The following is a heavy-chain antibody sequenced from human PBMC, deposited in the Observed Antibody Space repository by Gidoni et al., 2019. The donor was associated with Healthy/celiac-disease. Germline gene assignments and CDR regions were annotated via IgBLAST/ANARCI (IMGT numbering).Heavy chain of an antibody. CDR1: GFTFSSYA. CDR2: ISGSGGST. CDR3: AKARAYYYDSSGYYLTDY. J-gene: IGHJ4*02. V-gene: IGHV3-23*01. Sequence: EVQLLESGGGLVQPGGSLSLSCAASGFTFSSYAMNWVRQAPGKGLEWVSAISGSGGSTYYADSVKGRFTISRDNSKNTLYLQMNSLRAEDTAVYYCAKARAYYYDSSGYYLTDYWGQGTLVTVSS. D-gene: IGHD3-22*01.